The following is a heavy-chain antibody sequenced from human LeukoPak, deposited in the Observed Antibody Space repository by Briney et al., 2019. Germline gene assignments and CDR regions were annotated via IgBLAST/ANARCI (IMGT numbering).Heavy chain of an antibody. CDR2: ISSSGSPT. J-gene: IGHJ4*02. CDR1: GFAFGTYA. V-gene: IGHV3-48*03. D-gene: IGHD1-1*01. CDR3: ARELAYYFDY. Sequence: GGSLRLSCAASGFAFGTYAMHWVRQAPGKGLEWVSYISSSGSPTFYADSVKGRFTMSRDNAKNSLYLQMNSLRAEDTAVYYCARELAYYFDYWGQGTLVTVSS.